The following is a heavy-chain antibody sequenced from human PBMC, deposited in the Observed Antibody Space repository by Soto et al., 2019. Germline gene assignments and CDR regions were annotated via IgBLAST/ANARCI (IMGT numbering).Heavy chain of an antibody. Sequence: ASVKVSCKASGYTFTSYDINWVRQATGQGLEWMGWMNPNSGNTGYAQKFQGRVTMTRNTSISTAYMELSSLRSEDTAVYYCARDYTAYCGGDCYYGLDAFDIWGQGTMVTVSS. CDR1: GYTFTSYD. CDR3: ARDYTAYCGGDCYYGLDAFDI. D-gene: IGHD2-21*01. CDR2: MNPNSGNT. V-gene: IGHV1-8*01. J-gene: IGHJ3*02.